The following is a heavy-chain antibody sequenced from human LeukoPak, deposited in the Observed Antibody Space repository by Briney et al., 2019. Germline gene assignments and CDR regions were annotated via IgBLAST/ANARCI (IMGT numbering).Heavy chain of an antibody. Sequence: PGGSLRFSCAASGFTVSSNYMSWVRQAPGKGLEWVSVIYSGDSTYYADSVKGRFTISRDNSKNTLYLQMNSLRAEDTAVYYCARESVSGSYGYDFYYYMDVWGKGTTVTISS. V-gene: IGHV3-66*01. D-gene: IGHD5-18*01. CDR3: ARESVSGSYGYDFYYYMDV. J-gene: IGHJ6*03. CDR1: GFTVSSNY. CDR2: IYSGDST.